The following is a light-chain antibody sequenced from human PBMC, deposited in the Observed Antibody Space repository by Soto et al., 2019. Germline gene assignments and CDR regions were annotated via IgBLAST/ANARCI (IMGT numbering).Light chain of an antibody. Sequence: QPVLTQPPSVSGAPGQRVTISCTGSSSNIGAGYDVHWYQQLPGTAPKLLIYGNSNRPSGVPDRFSGSKSVTSASLTITGLQAEDEADYYCQSYDSSLSAHVVFGGGTKLTVL. J-gene: IGLJ2*01. CDR2: GNS. CDR3: QSYDSSLSAHVV. V-gene: IGLV1-40*01. CDR1: SSNIGAGYD.